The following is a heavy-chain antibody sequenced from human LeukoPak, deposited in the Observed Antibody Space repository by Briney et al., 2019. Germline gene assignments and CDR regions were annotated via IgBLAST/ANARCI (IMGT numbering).Heavy chain of an antibody. CDR1: GGTFGTYA. CDR2: IIPFYGIT. J-gene: IGHJ6*04. V-gene: IGHV1-69*10. D-gene: IGHD1-1*01. Sequence: SVKVSCKASGGTFGTYAITWVRQAPGKGLEWMGGIIPFYGITNYAENFQGRVTITADKSTNTAYMEVNSLKSEDTAVYFCARCIQLERRGEYYYYCGMDVWGRGTTVTVSS. CDR3: ARCIQLERRGEYYYYCGMDV.